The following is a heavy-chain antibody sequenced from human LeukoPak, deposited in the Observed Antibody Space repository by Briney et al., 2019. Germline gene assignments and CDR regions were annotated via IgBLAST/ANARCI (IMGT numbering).Heavy chain of an antibody. Sequence: GESLRLSCAASGFSFSSYAMSWVRQAQGQGLDRDSAISGSGGSTYYADYVMGWLISSRYNSKNTLYLQMNSLRAEDTAVYYCAKDQKEDFWSGYYDGYYFDYWGQGTLVTVSS. V-gene: IGHV3-23*01. J-gene: IGHJ4*02. CDR1: GFSFSSYA. CDR2: ISGSGGST. CDR3: AKDQKEDFWSGYYDGYYFDY. D-gene: IGHD3-3*01.